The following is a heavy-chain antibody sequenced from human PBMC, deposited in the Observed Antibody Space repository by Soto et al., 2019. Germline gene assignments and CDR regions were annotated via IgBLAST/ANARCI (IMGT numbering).Heavy chain of an antibody. J-gene: IGHJ5*02. D-gene: IGHD2-2*01. V-gene: IGHV4-59*08. Sequence: SETLSLTCTVSGGSISSYYWSWIRQPPGKGLEWIGYIYYSGSTNYNPSLKSRVTISVDTSKNQFSLKLSSVTAADTAVYYCARLKDCSSTSCYLDPWGQGTLVTVSS. CDR3: ARLKDCSSTSCYLDP. CDR2: IYYSGST. CDR1: GGSISSYY.